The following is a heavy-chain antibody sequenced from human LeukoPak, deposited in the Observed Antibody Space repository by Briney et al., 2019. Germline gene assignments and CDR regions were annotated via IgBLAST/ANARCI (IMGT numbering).Heavy chain of an antibody. CDR2: SYSGVST. D-gene: IGHD3-22*01. V-gene: IGHV3-66*01. J-gene: IGHJ4*02. Sequence: GGSQRLSCAASGFTDSSNYMSWVRQAPGKGLEGVSVSYSGVSTYYADSVKGRFTISRDNSKNTLYLQTNSLRAEDTAVYYCARDHYDSSGYDYWGQGTLVTVSS. CDR1: GFTDSSNY. CDR3: ARDHYDSSGYDY.